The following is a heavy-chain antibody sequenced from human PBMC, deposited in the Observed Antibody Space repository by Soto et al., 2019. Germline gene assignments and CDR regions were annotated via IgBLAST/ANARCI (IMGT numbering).Heavy chain of an antibody. V-gene: IGHV3-74*01. Sequence: EVQLVESGGGLVQRGGSLRLSCAASGFTFSNYWMHWVRQAPGKGLVWVARIDIDGMSTTYADSVKGRFTVSGDNAKNTLYLQMNLLRVEDTAMYYCATGGPIHMDVWGKGTSVTVSS. CDR2: IDIDGMST. CDR3: ATGGPIHMDV. J-gene: IGHJ6*03. CDR1: GFTFSNYW. D-gene: IGHD2-21*01.